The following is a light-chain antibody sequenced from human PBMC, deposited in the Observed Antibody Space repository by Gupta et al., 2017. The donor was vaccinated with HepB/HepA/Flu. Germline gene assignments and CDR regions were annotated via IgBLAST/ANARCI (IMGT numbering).Light chain of an antibody. CDR3: QQYNNYST. J-gene: IGKJ1*01. Sequence: DIQMTQSPSTLSASVGDRVIITCRASKSISSWLAWYQQKPGKAPKLLIYTASSLESGVPSRFSGSGSGTEFTLTISSLQPDDFATYYCQQYNNYSTFGQGTKVEIK. CDR1: KSISSW. V-gene: IGKV1-5*03. CDR2: TAS.